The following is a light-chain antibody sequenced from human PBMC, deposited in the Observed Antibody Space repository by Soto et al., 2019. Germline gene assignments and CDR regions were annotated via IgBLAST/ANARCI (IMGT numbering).Light chain of an antibody. CDR3: QQRSNWPPSLT. CDR2: DAS. Sequence: ELVLTQSPATLSLSPGERATLSCRASQSVSSYLAWYQQKPGQAPRLLIYDASIRATGIPARFSGSGSGTDFTLTISSLEPEDFAVYYCQQRSNWPPSLTFGGGTKVEIK. J-gene: IGKJ4*01. V-gene: IGKV3-11*01. CDR1: QSVSSY.